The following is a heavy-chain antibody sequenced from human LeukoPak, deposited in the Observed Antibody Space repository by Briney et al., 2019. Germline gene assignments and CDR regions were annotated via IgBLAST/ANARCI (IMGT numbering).Heavy chain of an antibody. V-gene: IGHV3-11*04. D-gene: IGHD6-13*01. CDR2: ISSSGSTI. Sequence: SGGSLRLSCAASGFTFSNAWMSWVRQAPGKGLEWVSYISSSGSTIYYADSVKGRFTISRDNAKNSLYLQMNSLRAEDTAVYYCARGVRSRRYGNAFDIWGQGTMVAVSS. J-gene: IGHJ3*02. CDR3: ARGVRSRRYGNAFDI. CDR1: GFTFSNAW.